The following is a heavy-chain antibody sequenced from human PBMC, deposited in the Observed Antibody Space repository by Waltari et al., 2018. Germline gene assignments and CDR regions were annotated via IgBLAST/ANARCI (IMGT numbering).Heavy chain of an antibody. CDR1: GGSFSGYY. V-gene: IGHV4-34*01. CDR3: AGDVLMPYATRTHPWPLDY. D-gene: IGHD2-8*01. Sequence: QVQLQQWGAGLLKPSETLSLTCAVYGGSFSGYYWSWIRQPPGKGLEWIGEINHSGSTNYNPSLKSRVTISVDTSKNQFSLKLSSVTAADTAVYYCAGDVLMPYATRTHPWPLDYWGQGTLVTVSS. CDR2: INHSGST. J-gene: IGHJ4*02.